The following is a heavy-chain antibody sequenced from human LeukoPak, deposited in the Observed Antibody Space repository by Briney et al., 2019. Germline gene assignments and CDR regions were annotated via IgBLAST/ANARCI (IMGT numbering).Heavy chain of an antibody. D-gene: IGHD2-2*01. V-gene: IGHV3-30*01. CDR3: ARVGRGCRSTSCRKWDYYMDV. CDR1: GFTFSSYA. CDR2: ISYDGSNK. Sequence: GGSLRLSCAASGFTFSSYAMHWVRQAPGKGLEWVAVISYDGSNKYYADSVEGRFTISRDDSKNTLYLQMNSLRAEDTAVYYCARVGRGCRSTSCRKWDYYMDVWGKGTTVTVSS. J-gene: IGHJ6*03.